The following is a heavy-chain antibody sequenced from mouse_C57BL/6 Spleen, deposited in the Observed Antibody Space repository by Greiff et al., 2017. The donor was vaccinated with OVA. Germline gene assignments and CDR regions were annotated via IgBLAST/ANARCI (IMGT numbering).Heavy chain of an antibody. CDR3: ARDYGRAWFAY. CDR2: IYPGSGNT. CDR1: GYSFTSYY. V-gene: IGHV1-66*01. Sequence: QVQLKQSGPELVKPGASVKISCKASGYSFTSYYIHWVKQRPGQGLEWIGWIYPGSGNTKYNEKFKGKATLTADTSSSTAYMQLSSLTSEDSAVYYCARDYGRAWFAYWGQGTLVTVSA. D-gene: IGHD1-1*01. J-gene: IGHJ3*01.